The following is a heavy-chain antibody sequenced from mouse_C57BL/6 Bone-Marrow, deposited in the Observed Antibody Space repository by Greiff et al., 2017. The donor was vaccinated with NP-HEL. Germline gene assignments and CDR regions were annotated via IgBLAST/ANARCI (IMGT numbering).Heavy chain of an antibody. J-gene: IGHJ3*01. CDR3: ARSQLGWFAF. D-gene: IGHD4-1*02. CDR2: IDPSDSYT. Sequence: QVQLKQPGAELVKPGASVKLSCKASGYTFTSYWMQWVKQRPGQGLEWIGEIDPSDSYTNYNQKFKGKATLTVDTSSSTAYMQLSSLTSEDSAVYYCARSQLGWFAFWGQGTLVTVSA. V-gene: IGHV1-50*01. CDR1: GYTFTSYW.